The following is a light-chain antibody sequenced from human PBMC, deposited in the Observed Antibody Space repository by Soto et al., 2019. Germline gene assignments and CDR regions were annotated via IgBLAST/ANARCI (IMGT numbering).Light chain of an antibody. CDR3: QQYSSYSLYT. J-gene: IGKJ2*01. V-gene: IGKV1-5*01. CDR1: QSISAW. CDR2: EAS. Sequence: DIQMTQSPSTLSAPVGDIVTITCRASQSISAWLAWFQQKPGKAPKLLIYEASTLETGVRSRVSGSGSGTEFTLTISSEQPDDFATYFCQQYSSYSLYTFGQGTKLE.